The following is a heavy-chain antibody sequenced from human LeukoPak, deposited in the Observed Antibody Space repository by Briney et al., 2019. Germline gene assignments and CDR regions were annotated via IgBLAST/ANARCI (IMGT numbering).Heavy chain of an antibody. Sequence: GASVKVSCTASGYTFTSYGISWVRQAPGQGLEWMGWISAYNANTKYAQKLQGRVTMTTDTSTSTAYMELRSLRSDDTAVYYCAREVYRSSGPLNAFDIWGQGTMVTVSS. CDR1: GYTFTSYG. D-gene: IGHD6-6*01. CDR2: ISAYNANT. J-gene: IGHJ3*02. CDR3: AREVYRSSGPLNAFDI. V-gene: IGHV1-18*01.